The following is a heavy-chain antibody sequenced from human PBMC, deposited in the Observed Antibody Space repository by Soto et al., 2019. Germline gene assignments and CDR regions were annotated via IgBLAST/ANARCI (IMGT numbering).Heavy chain of an antibody. D-gene: IGHD2-2*01. CDR3: ARDRFRTASSCYFT. V-gene: IGHV3-23*01. CDR1: GFSFRSYA. CDR2: ISGDAATT. J-gene: IGHJ5*02. Sequence: EVLLLESGGGLVHPGGSLRLSCAGSGFSFRSYAIAWVRQAPGKGLEWVSAISGDAATTSYAESVKGRFAISRDNSKSTLYLQMSSLRVEDTAVYSCARDRFRTASSCYFTWGQGTLVTVSS.